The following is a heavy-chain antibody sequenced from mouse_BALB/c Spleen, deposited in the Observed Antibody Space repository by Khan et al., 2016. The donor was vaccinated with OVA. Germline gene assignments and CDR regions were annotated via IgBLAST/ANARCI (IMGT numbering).Heavy chain of an antibody. CDR2: IWSGGST. CDR1: GFSLTTYG. CDR3: ARNYDYDEGLAY. D-gene: IGHD2-4*01. Sequence: QVQLKQSGPGLVRPSQSLSITCTVSGFSLTTYGVHWVRQSPGKGLEWLGVIWSGGSTDYSAAFISRLSISKDKSKSQVFFKMNSLQHNDTAIYYCARNYDYDEGLAYWGQGTLVTVSA. J-gene: IGHJ3*01. V-gene: IGHV2-2*02.